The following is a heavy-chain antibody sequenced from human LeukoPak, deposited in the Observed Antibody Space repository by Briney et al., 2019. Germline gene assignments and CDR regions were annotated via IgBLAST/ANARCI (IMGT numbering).Heavy chain of an antibody. CDR3: AKYYYDSGSYFDY. D-gene: IGHD3-10*01. J-gene: IGHJ4*02. CDR1: GFTFSAYD. Sequence: GGSLRLSCAASGFTFSAYDMNWVRQAPGKGLEWVANINQDESDRYYVDSVKGRFTISRDNAKNSAYLQMNSLRAEDTAVYYCAKYYYDSGSYFDYWGQGTLVTVSS. V-gene: IGHV3-7*03. CDR2: INQDESDR.